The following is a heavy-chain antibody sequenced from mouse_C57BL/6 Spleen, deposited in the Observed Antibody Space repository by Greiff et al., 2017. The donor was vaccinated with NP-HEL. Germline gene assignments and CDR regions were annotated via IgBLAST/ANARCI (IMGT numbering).Heavy chain of an antibody. CDR1: GFTFSDYY. Sequence: EVKLVESEGGLVQPGSSMKLSCTASGFTFSDYYMAWVRQVPEKGLEWVANINYDGSSTYYLDSLKSRFIISRDNAKNILYLQMSSLKSEDTATYYCAREGDYYGSSFYFDYWGQGTTLTVSS. J-gene: IGHJ2*01. V-gene: IGHV5-16*01. CDR3: AREGDYYGSSFYFDY. D-gene: IGHD1-1*01. CDR2: INYDGSST.